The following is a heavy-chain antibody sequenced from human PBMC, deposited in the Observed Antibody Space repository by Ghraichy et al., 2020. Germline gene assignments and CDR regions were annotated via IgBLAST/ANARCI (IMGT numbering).Heavy chain of an antibody. V-gene: IGHV3-30*18. Sequence: GGSLRLSCAASGFTFSNFGIHWVRQAPGKGLEWVAVISFNGGRIYYAASVRGRFTVSRDNSKNTLYLQMNSLRAEDTAVYYCAKDVKTGDFYYYGMDVWGQGTTVTVSS. J-gene: IGHJ6*02. CDR1: GFTFSNFG. CDR3: AKDVKTGDFYYYGMDV. CDR2: ISFNGGRI.